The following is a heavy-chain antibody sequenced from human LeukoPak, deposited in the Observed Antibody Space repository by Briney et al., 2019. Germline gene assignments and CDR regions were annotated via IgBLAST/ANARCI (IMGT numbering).Heavy chain of an antibody. CDR3: ARHDGASGGSPDY. J-gene: IGHJ4*02. V-gene: IGHV5-51*01. D-gene: IGHD1-26*01. CDR2: VYAGDSDS. Sequence: GESLKISCKGSGYNFSNYWIGWVRQMPGKGLEWMGIVYAGDSDSRYSPSFQGQVTISADKSISTAYLQWRSLRDSDTAMYYCARHDGASGGSPDYWGQGTLVTVSS. CDR1: GYNFSNYW.